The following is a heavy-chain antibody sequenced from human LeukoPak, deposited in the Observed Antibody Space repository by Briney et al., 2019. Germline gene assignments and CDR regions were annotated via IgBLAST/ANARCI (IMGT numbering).Heavy chain of an antibody. D-gene: IGHD5-18*01. CDR3: AKDRENTAMVP. CDR2: ISYDGSNK. V-gene: IGHV3-30*18. CDR1: GFTFSSYG. Sequence: GGSLRLSCAASGFTFSSYGMHWVRQAPGKGLEWVAVISYDGSNKYYADSVKGRFTISRDNSKNTLYLQMNSLRAEDTAVYYCAKDRENTAMVPWGQETTVTVSS. J-gene: IGHJ6*02.